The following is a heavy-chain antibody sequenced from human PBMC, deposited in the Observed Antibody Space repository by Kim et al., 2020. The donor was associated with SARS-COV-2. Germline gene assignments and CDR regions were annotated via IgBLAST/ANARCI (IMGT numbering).Heavy chain of an antibody. D-gene: IGHD3-10*01. CDR1: GGSISSGGYY. CDR3: ARVGSGKWFGELLHIDY. J-gene: IGHJ4*02. V-gene: IGHV4-31*03. CDR2: IYYGGST. Sequence: SETLSLTCTVSGGSISSGGYYWSWIRQHPGKGLEWIGYIYYGGSTYYNPSLKSRVTISVDTSKNQFSLKLSSVTAADTAVYYCARVGSGKWFGELLHIDYWGQGTLVTVSS.